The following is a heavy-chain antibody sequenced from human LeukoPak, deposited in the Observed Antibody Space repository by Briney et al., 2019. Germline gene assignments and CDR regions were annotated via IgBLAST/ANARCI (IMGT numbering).Heavy chain of an antibody. CDR1: GFTFSSYS. Sequence: GGSLRLSCAASGFTFSSYSMNWVRQAPGKGLEWVSSISSSSSYIYYADSVKGRFTISRDNAKNSLYLQMNSLGAEDTAVYYCARARFEYQPNWFDPWGQGTLVTVSS. D-gene: IGHD2-2*01. J-gene: IGHJ5*02. CDR3: ARARFEYQPNWFDP. CDR2: ISSSSSYI. V-gene: IGHV3-21*01.